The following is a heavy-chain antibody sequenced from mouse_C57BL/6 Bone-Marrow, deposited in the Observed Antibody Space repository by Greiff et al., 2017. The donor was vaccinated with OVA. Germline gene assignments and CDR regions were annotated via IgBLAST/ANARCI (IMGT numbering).Heavy chain of an antibody. J-gene: IGHJ1*03. CDR2: SRNKANDYTT. D-gene: IGHD1-1*02. CDR1: GFTFSDFY. Sequence: EVNVVESGGGLVQSGRSLRLSCATSGFTFSDFYMEWVRQAPGKGLEWIAASRNKANDYTTEYSASVKGRFIVSRDTSQSILYLQMNALRAEDTAIYYCAREDYGYWYFDVWGTGTTVTVSS. CDR3: AREDYGYWYFDV. V-gene: IGHV7-1*01.